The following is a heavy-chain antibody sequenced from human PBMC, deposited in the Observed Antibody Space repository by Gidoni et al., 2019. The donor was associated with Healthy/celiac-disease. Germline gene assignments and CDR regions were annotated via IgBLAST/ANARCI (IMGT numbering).Heavy chain of an antibody. CDR1: GFTFSSYA. CDR2: ISGSGGST. CDR3: AKDKSTYYDFWSGYSYYGMDV. D-gene: IGHD3-3*01. Sequence: EVQLLESGGGLVQPGGSMRLSCAASGFTFSSYAIGWVRQAPGKGLEWFSAISGSGGSTYYSDSVKGRFTISRDNSKNTLYLQMNSLRAEDTAVYYCAKDKSTYYDFWSGYSYYGMDVWGQGTTVTVSS. V-gene: IGHV3-23*01. J-gene: IGHJ6*02.